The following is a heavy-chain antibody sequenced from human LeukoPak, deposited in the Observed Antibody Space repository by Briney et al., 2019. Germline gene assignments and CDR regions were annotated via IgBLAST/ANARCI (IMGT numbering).Heavy chain of an antibody. J-gene: IGHJ5*02. CDR1: GFTFDSAY. D-gene: IGHD6-6*01. Sequence: PGGSLRLSCAASGFTFDSAYMSWVRQAPRKGLEWVGRIKSKTDGGTTDYAAPVKGRFTISRDDSKNTLYLQMNSLKTEDTAVYYCITDRAARSSFVDPWGQGTLVTVSS. CDR2: IKSKTDGGTT. CDR3: ITDRAARSSFVDP. V-gene: IGHV3-15*01.